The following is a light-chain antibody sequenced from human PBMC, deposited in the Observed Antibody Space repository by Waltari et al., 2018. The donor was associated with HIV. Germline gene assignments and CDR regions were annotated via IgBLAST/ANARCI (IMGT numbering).Light chain of an antibody. CDR3: SSYAGNNNYV. CDR2: EVK. V-gene: IGLV2-8*01. CDR1: SRDIGTYTY. J-gene: IGLJ1*01. Sequence: QPALTQPPSASGSPGQSVTISCTGTSRDIGTYTYVSWYQQHQGRAPNLLIYEVKKRPSGVPERFSGSRSANTASLTVSGLQVADEADYYCSSYAGNNNYVFGTGTRVTVL.